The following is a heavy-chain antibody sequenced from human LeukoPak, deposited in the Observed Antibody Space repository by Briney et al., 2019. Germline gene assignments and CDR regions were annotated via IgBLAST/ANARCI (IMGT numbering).Heavy chain of an antibody. CDR1: GGSISSYY. CDR3: ARGGASTTSDYYYYYYGMDV. CDR2: IYTSGST. Sequence: SETLSLTCTVSGGSISSYYWSWIRQPAGKGLEWIGRIYTSGSTNYNPSLKSRVTMSLDTSKNQFSLKLSSVTAADTAVYYCARGGASTTSDYYYYYYGMDVWGQGTRSPSP. D-gene: IGHD2-2*01. V-gene: IGHV4-4*07. J-gene: IGHJ6*02.